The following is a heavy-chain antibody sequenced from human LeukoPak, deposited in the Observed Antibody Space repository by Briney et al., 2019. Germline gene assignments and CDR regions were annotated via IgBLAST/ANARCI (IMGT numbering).Heavy chain of an antibody. CDR3: AGLGDGRTFDS. J-gene: IGHJ4*02. Sequence: SETLSLTCTVSGGSITRSNYYWGWIRQPPGKGLEWIGSIYYSGATFYNPSLKSRVTISVDTSKNQFPLKLSSVTAADTAVYYCAGLGDGRTFDSWGQGTLVTVSS. CDR1: GGSITRSNYY. CDR2: IYYSGAT. D-gene: IGHD2-21*01. V-gene: IGHV4-39*06.